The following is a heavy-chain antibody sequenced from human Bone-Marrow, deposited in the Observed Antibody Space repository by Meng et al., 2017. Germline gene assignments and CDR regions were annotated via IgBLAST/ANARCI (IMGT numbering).Heavy chain of an antibody. CDR3: ARESGGHYDILTGYRAGDQYNWFDP. D-gene: IGHD3-9*01. CDR1: GYTFTSYD. V-gene: IGHV1-8*01. J-gene: IGHJ5*02. CDR2: MNPNSGNT. Sequence: ASVKVSCKASGYTFTSYDINWVRQATGQGLEWMGWMNPNSGNTGYAQKFQGRVTMTRNTSISTAYMELSSLRSEDTAVYYCARESGGHYDILTGYRAGDQYNWFDPWGQGNQVTVSS.